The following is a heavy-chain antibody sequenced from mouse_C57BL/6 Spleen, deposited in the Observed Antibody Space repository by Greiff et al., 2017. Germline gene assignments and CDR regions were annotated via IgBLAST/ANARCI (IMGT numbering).Heavy chain of an antibody. D-gene: IGHD2-1*01. J-gene: IGHJ2*01. V-gene: IGHV1-82*01. CDR2: IYPGDGDT. CDR3: ARSNLLWSYFDY. Sequence: VQLQQSGPELVKPGASVKISCKASGYAFSSAWLNWVKQRPGKGLEWIGRIYPGDGDTNYNGKFKGKATLTADKSSSPASMQLSILTSEDSAVDFCARSNLLWSYFDYWGQGTTLTVSS. CDR1: GYAFSSAW.